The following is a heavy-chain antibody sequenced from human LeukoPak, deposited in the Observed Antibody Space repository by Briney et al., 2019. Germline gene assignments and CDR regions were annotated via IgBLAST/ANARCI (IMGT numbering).Heavy chain of an antibody. D-gene: IGHD1-26*01. V-gene: IGHV4-59*06. CDR1: GDSISSYY. Sequence: PSETLSLTCTVSGDSISSYYWSWIRQHPGKGLEWIGYIYYSGSTYYNPSLKSRVTISVDTSKNQFSLKLSSVTAADTAVYYCARELTLYDAFDIWGQGTMVTVSS. CDR3: ARELTLYDAFDI. CDR2: IYYSGST. J-gene: IGHJ3*02.